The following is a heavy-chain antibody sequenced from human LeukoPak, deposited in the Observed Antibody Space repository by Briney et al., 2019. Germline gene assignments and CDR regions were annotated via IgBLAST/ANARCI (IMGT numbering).Heavy chain of an antibody. Sequence: HPGGSLRLSCAASGFTFSTDVMSWVRQAPGKGLECVSAISGSGGNTYYADSVKGRFTISRDNSKNMLYLQMNSLRAEDTAIYYCAKDRTVGASYWYFDLWGRGTLVTVSS. J-gene: IGHJ2*01. CDR3: AKDRTVGASYWYFDL. D-gene: IGHD1-26*01. V-gene: IGHV3-23*01. CDR2: ISGSGGNT. CDR1: GFTFSTDV.